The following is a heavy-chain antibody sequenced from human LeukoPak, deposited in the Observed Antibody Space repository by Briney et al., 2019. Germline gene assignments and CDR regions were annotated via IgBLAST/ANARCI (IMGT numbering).Heavy chain of an antibody. J-gene: IGHJ4*02. CDR1: NGSSNGYY. Sequence: SETLSLTCGVYNGSSNGYYWTWIRQPPGKGLEWIGEIHRSGNTNYHPSLRSRVTISVDTSKNHVYLTLNSVAAADTAIYYCAASLWFGVNPEYWGQGTLVTVSS. CDR3: AASLWFGVNPEY. V-gene: IGHV4-34*01. CDR2: IHRSGNT. D-gene: IGHD3-10*01.